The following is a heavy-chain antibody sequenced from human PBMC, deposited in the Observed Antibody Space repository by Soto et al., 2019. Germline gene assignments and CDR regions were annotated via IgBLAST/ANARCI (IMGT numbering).Heavy chain of an antibody. V-gene: IGHV3-23*01. Sequence: GGSLRLSCVASGFNFKKFAMAWVRQAAGEGLEWVSGISCCGGSASYADSVKGRFSIARDDSKNTVSLQLNSLRVEDTAQYYCAKADGQQWLIPHLDNWGQGTLVTVSS. CDR1: GFNFKKFA. CDR2: ISCCGGSA. J-gene: IGHJ4*02. D-gene: IGHD6-19*01. CDR3: AKADGQQWLIPHLDN.